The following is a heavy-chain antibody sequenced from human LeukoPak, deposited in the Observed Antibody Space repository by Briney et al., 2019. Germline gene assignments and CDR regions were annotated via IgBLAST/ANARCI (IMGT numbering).Heavy chain of an antibody. D-gene: IGHD3-16*01. V-gene: IGHV3-7*03. J-gene: IGHJ4*02. CDR2: IKEDGSEK. CDR1: GLTFSNHW. Sequence: GGSLRLSCVASGLTFSNHWMSWVRQAPGKGLEWVANIKEDGSEKYYVDSVKGRFTISRDNAKNSLYLQMNSLRAEDTAVYYCAREKYDYVWGSYRYWGQGTLVTVSS. CDR3: AREKYDYVWGSYRY.